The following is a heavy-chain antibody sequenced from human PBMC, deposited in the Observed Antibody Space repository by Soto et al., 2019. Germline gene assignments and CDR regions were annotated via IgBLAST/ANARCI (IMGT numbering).Heavy chain of an antibody. Sequence: QVHLVQSGAEVKKPGASVKVSCKGSGYGFTTYGITWVRQAPGQGLEWMAWISAHNGNTNYAQKLQGRVTVPRDTSTSPAYMELRSLRSDVTAVYYCARGRYGDYWGQGALVTVSS. D-gene: IGHD1-1*01. CDR2: ISAHNGNT. J-gene: IGHJ4*02. CDR3: ARGRYGDY. V-gene: IGHV1-18*01. CDR1: GYGFTTYG.